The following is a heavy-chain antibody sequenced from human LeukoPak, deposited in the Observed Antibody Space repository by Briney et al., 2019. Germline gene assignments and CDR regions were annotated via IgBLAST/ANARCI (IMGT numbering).Heavy chain of an antibody. CDR2: ISKDGSDK. J-gene: IGHJ4*02. V-gene: IGHV3-30-3*01. CDR3: AKADDSSGYYYAGLDY. CDR1: GFAFSDYA. Sequence: GGSLRLSCAASGFAFSDYAMHWVRQAPGKGLEWVAVISKDGSDKYYPGSVRGRFTISRDNSKNTIYLQMNSLRAEDTAVYYCAKADDSSGYYYAGLDYWGQGTLVTVSS. D-gene: IGHD3-22*01.